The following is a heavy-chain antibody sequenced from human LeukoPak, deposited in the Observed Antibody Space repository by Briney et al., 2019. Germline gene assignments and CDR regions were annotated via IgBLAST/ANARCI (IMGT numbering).Heavy chain of an antibody. CDR2: INPSGGST. CDR3: ARDREFDY. J-gene: IGHJ4*02. V-gene: IGHV1-46*01. Sequence: GASVKVSCKASGYTFTSYYMHWVRQAPGQGLEWMGIINPSGGSTSYAQKFQGRVTMTRDTSISTAYMELSRLRSDDTAVYYCARDREFDYWGQGTLVTVSS. D-gene: IGHD1-26*01. CDR1: GYTFTSYY.